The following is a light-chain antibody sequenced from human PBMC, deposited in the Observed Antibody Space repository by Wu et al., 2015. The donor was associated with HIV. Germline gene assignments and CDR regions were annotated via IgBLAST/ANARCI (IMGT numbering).Light chain of an antibody. J-gene: IGKJ3*01. Sequence: EIVMTQSPATLSLSPGERATLSCRASQSVSGSLAWYQQKPGQAPRLLIYDASNRATAIPARFSGSGSGTDFTLTISSLEPEDFAVYYCHQRSNWPMTFGPGTKVDIK. CDR1: QSVSGS. CDR3: HQRSNWPMT. V-gene: IGKV3-11*01. CDR2: DAS.